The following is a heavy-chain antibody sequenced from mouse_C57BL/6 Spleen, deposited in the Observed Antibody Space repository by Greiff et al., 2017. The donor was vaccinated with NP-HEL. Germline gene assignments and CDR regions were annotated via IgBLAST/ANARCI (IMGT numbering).Heavy chain of an antibody. D-gene: IGHD1-1*01. CDR2: IRNKANGYTT. J-gene: IGHJ2*01. CDR3: ARHYYGSSFDY. CDR1: GFTFTDYY. V-gene: IGHV7-3*01. Sequence: EVKLVESGGGLVQPGGSLSLSCAASGFTFTDYYMSWVRQPPGKALEWLGFIRNKANGYTTESSASVKGRFTISRDNYQSILYLQMNALRAEDSATYYCARHYYGSSFDYWGQGTTLTVSS.